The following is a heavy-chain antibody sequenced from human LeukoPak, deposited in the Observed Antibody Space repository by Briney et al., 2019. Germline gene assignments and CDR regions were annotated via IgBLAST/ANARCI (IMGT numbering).Heavy chain of an antibody. CDR2: FDPEDGET. D-gene: IGHD3-10*01. V-gene: IGHV1-24*01. CDR3: ATGPDPYYYGSGSYLSGMDV. CDR1: GYTLTELS. Sequence: ASVTVSCKVSGYTLTELSMHWVRQAPGKGLEWMGGFDPEDGETIYAQKFQGRVTMTEDTSTDTAYMELSSLRSEDTAVYYCATGPDPYYYGSGSYLSGMDVWGKGTTVTVSS. J-gene: IGHJ6*04.